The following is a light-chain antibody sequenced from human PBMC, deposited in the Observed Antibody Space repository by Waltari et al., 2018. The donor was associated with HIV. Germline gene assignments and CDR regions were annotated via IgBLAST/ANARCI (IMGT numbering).Light chain of an antibody. CDR3: SSYGDSLRVL. V-gene: IGLV2-8*01. Sequence: QSALTQPPSASGSLGQSVTISCTGPSSDIGAYDSVSWFQQHPRRAPKLLLYEVSRRPSTCSGRVSGSRSGSTAFLTVAGRQPDDEATYFCSSYGDSLRVLFGGGTNVTVL. CDR2: EVS. CDR1: SSDIGAYDS. J-gene: IGLJ3*02.